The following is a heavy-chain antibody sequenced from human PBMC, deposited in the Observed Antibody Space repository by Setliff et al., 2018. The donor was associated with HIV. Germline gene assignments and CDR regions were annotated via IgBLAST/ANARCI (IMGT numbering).Heavy chain of an antibody. CDR2: ISPILGTA. V-gene: IGHV1-69*13. J-gene: IGHJ5*02. CDR3: AIPLSSGGDH. D-gene: IGHD6-19*01. Sequence: ASVKVSCKASGYTFTSYGISWVRQAPGQGLEWMGGISPILGTANYAQKFQGRVTITADESTSTAYMELNSLRSEDTAVYYCAIPLSSGGDHWGQGTLVTVSS. CDR1: GYTFTSYG.